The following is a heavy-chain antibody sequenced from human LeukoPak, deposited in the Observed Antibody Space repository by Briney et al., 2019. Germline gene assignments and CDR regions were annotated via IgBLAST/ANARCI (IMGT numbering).Heavy chain of an antibody. D-gene: IGHD6-6*01. CDR3: ARVRSSIAARPPFDY. CDR2: INPNSGGT. J-gene: IGHJ4*02. Sequence: ASVTVSCKASGYTFTGYYMHWVRQAPGQGLEWMGWINPNSGGTNYAQKFQGRVTMTRDTSISTAYMELSRLRSDDTAVYYCARVRSSIAARPPFDYWGQGTLVTVSS. V-gene: IGHV1-2*02. CDR1: GYTFTGYY.